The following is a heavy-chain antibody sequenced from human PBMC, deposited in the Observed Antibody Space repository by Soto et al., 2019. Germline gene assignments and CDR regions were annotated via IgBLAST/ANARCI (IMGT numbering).Heavy chain of an antibody. CDR1: GYTFSNYD. D-gene: IGHD3-10*01. CDR2: VNPNNADT. V-gene: IGHV1-8*01. Sequence: QVQLVQSGAELKKPGASVKVSCKASGYTFSNYDMNWVRQATGQGPEWIGWVNPNNADTGYAQKFRGRVTLTTDISTTTAYMELPSLRSEDTAIYYCAKVSRKGSAIDFDYWGQGTRITVSS. J-gene: IGHJ4*02. CDR3: AKVSRKGSAIDFDY.